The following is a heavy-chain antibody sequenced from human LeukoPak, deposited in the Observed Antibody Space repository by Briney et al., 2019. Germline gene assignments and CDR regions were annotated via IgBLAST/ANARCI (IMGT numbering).Heavy chain of an antibody. D-gene: IGHD6-19*01. CDR2: TYYRSKWYN. J-gene: IGHJ3*02. V-gene: IGHV6-1*01. CDR1: GDSVASNSAA. Sequence: SQTLSLTCAISGDSVASNSAAWNWIRQSPSRGLEWLGRTYYRSKWYNGYAVSVKSRITIHPDTSKNQFSLHLNSVTPEDTAVYYCAREVDGTGAFDIWGQGTMVTVSS. CDR3: AREVDGTGAFDI.